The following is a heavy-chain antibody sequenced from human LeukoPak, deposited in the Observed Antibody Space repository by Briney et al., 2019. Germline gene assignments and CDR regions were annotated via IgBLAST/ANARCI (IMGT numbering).Heavy chain of an antibody. CDR2: INHSGST. CDR3: ARGPARYCSSTSCYNGAINWFDP. Sequence: KPSETLSLTCAVYGGSFSGYYWSWIRQPPGKGLEWIGEINHSGSTNYNPSLKSRVTISVDTSKNQFSLKLSSVTAADTAVYYCARGPARYCSSTSCYNGAINWFDPWGQGTLVTVSS. CDR1: GGSFSGYY. J-gene: IGHJ5*02. D-gene: IGHD2-2*02. V-gene: IGHV4-34*01.